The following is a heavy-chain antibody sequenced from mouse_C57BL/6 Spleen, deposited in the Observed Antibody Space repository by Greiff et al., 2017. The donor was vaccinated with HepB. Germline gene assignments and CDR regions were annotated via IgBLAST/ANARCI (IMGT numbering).Heavy chain of an antibody. J-gene: IGHJ2*01. CDR1: GYTFTSYG. D-gene: IGHD1-1*01. CDR2: IYPRSGNT. V-gene: IGHV1-81*01. CDR3: APGSLITTVVARDY. Sequence: QVQLQQSGAELARPGASVKLSCKASGYTFTSYGISWVKQRTGQGLEWIGEIYPRSGNTYYNEKFKGKATLTADKSSSTGYMELRSLTSEDSAVYFCAPGSLITTVVARDYWGQGTTLTVSS.